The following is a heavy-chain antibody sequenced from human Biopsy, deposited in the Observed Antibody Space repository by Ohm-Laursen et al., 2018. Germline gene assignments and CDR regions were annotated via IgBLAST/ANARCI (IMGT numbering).Heavy chain of an antibody. CDR2: ISHTGST. J-gene: IGHJ5*02. CDR1: NVSFSSFY. D-gene: IGHD3-22*01. V-gene: IGHV4-34*01. CDR3: ARDYDTSGYYYVS. Sequence: SDTLSLTCAVYNVSFSSFYWSWIRQPPGKGLEWIGEISHTGSTNYNPPLKSRVFMSVDTSRSQFSLKLSSVTAADTAIYYCARDYDTSGYYYVSWGQGILVTVSS.